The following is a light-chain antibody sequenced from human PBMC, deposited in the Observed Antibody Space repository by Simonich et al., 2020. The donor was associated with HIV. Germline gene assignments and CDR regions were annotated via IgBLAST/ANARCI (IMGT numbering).Light chain of an antibody. CDR1: QSISSW. V-gene: IGKV1-5*03. CDR3: QQYNSYSPGYT. Sequence: DIQLTQSPSTLSASVGDRVTITCRPSQSISSWLAWYQQKPGKAPKLLIYKTSSLESGVPSRFSGSGSGTEFTLTISSLQPEDSATYYCQQYNSYSPGYTFGQGTKLEIK. J-gene: IGKJ2*01. CDR2: KTS.